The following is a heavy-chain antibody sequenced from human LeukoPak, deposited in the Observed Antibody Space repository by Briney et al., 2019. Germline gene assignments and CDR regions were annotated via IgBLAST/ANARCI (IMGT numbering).Heavy chain of an antibody. D-gene: IGHD2-2*01. CDR3: AKDYRMRLRHYQLLLNY. CDR1: GFTFSDYY. CDR2: ISSSGSTI. J-gene: IGHJ4*02. Sequence: GGSLRLSCAASGFTFSDYYMSWIRQAPGKGLEWVSYISSSGSTIYYADSVKGRFTISRDNAKNSLYLQMNSLRAEDTAVYYCAKDYRMRLRHYQLLLNYWGQGTLVTVSS. V-gene: IGHV3-11*01.